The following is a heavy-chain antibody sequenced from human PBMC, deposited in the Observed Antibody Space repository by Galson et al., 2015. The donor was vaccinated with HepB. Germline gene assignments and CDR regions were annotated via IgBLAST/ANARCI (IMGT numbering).Heavy chain of an antibody. CDR1: GFTFSSYS. D-gene: IGHD3-3*01. Sequence: SLRLSCAASGFTFSSYSMNWVRQAPGKGLEWVSSISSSSSYIYYADSVKGRFTISRDNAKNSLYLQMNSLRAEDTAVYYCARPLRFLEWDPGYWGQGTLVTVSS. CDR3: ARPLRFLEWDPGY. CDR2: ISSSSSYI. J-gene: IGHJ4*02. V-gene: IGHV3-21*01.